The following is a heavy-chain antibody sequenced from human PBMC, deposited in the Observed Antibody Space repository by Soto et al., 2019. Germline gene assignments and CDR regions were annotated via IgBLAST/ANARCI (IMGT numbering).Heavy chain of an antibody. V-gene: IGHV4-31*03. CDR2: IYYSGST. CDR3: ARVYYYDSSGYSLDNWYFDL. J-gene: IGHJ2*01. Sequence: SETLSLTCTVSGGSISGGGYYWSWIRQHPGKGLEWIGYIYYSGSTYYNPSLKSRVTISVDTSKNQFSLKLSSVTAADTAVYYCARVYYYDSSGYSLDNWYFDLWGRGTLVTVS. CDR1: GGSISGGGYY. D-gene: IGHD3-22*01.